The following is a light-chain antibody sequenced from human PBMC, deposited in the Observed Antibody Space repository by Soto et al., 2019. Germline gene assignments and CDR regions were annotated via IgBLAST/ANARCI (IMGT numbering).Light chain of an antibody. CDR3: SSYAGSSNV. V-gene: IGLV2-8*01. J-gene: IGLJ1*01. Sequence: QSALTQPPSASGSPGQPVAISCTGTSSDVGGYNYVSWYQQHPGKAPKLMIYEVNKRPSGVPDRFSGSKSGNTASLTVSGLQAEDEADYYCSSYAGSSNVFGTGTKSPS. CDR2: EVN. CDR1: SSDVGGYNY.